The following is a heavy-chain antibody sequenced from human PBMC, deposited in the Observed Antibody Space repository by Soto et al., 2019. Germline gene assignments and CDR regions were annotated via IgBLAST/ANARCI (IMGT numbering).Heavy chain of an antibody. V-gene: IGHV3-30*14. CDR2: ISYDGHEI. CDR3: VHPRSTVQIPPT. Sequence: GGSLRLSCAASGLTFNMYAFHWVRQAPGKGLEWLSVISYDGHEIHYADSVKGRFTISRDNSKNTLYLQMSSLRAVDTAVYYCVHPRSTVQIPPTWGQGTLVTVSS. D-gene: IGHD4-17*01. CDR1: GLTFNMYA. J-gene: IGHJ5*02.